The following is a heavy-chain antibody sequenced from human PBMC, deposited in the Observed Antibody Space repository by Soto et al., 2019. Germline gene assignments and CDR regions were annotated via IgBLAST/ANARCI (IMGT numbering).Heavy chain of an antibody. V-gene: IGHV4-31*03. CDR2: IYYSGRT. CDR3: ASSVFP. Sequence: QVQLQESGPGLVKPSQTLSLTCTVSGGSISSGGYYWNWIRQHPGKGLEWIGYIYYSGRTYYNPSPKSRVSLSVDTAKNPFSLTLTSVPAADTPASYCASSVFPWGRGTLVTVSS. J-gene: IGHJ5*02. CDR1: GGSISSGGYY. D-gene: IGHD6-19*01.